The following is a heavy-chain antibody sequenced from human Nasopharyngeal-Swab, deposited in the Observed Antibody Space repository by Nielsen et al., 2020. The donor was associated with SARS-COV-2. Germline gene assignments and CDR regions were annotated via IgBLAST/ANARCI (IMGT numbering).Heavy chain of an antibody. J-gene: IGHJ6*02. V-gene: IGHV1-3*01. D-gene: IGHD6-13*01. CDR2: INAGNGNT. CDR3: ARGDYRSSWDRSYYGMDV. Sequence: WVLQAPGEGLEGRGWINAGNGNTKYSQKCQGRVTITRDTSASTAYMELSSLRSEDTAVYYCARGDYRSSWDRSYYGMDVWGQGTTVTVSS.